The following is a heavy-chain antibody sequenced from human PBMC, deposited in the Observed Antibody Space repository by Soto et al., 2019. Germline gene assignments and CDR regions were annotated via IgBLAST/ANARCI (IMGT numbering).Heavy chain of an antibody. J-gene: IGHJ4*02. D-gene: IGHD3-10*01. V-gene: IGHV4-59*08. CDR1: GGSISSYY. CDR3: ARHSRITMVRGVKKYFDY. Sequence: PSETLSLTCTVSGGSISSYYWSWIRQPPGKGLEWIGYIYYSGSTNYNPSLKSRVTISVDTSKNQFSLKLSSVTAADTAVYYCARHSRITMVRGVKKYFDYWGQGTLVTVSS. CDR2: IYYSGST.